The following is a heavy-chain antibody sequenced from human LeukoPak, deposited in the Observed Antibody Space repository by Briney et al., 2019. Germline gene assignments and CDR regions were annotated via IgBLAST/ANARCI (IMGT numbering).Heavy chain of an antibody. CDR1: GGSFSGYY. J-gene: IGHJ4*02. CDR3: ARGSWYFDY. D-gene: IGHD6-6*01. Sequence: PSETLSLTCAVYGGSFSGYYWSWIRQPSGKGLEWIGEINHSGSTNYNPSLKSRVTISVDTSKNQFSLKLSSVTAADTAVYYCARGSWYFDYWGQGTLVTVSS. V-gene: IGHV4-34*01. CDR2: INHSGST.